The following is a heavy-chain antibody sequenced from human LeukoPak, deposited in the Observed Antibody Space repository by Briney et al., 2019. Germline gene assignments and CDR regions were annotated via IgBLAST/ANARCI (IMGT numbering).Heavy chain of an antibody. J-gene: IGHJ4*02. CDR2: IYYSGST. CDR3: ARFTAAISIDY. D-gene: IGHD2-2*01. CDR1: GGSISSSSYY. V-gene: IGHV4-39*01. Sequence: SETLSLTCTVSGGSISSSSYYWGWIRQPPGKGLEWIGSIYYSGSTYYNPSLKIRVTISVDTSKNQFSLKLSSVTAADTAVYYCARFTAAISIDYWGQGTLVTVSS.